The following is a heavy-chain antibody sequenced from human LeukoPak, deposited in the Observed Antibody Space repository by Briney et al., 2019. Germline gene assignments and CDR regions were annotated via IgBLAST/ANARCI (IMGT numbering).Heavy chain of an antibody. D-gene: IGHD1-26*01. V-gene: IGHV4-34*01. CDR3: ARGLLGATQAAVFDY. J-gene: IGHJ4*02. Sequence: PSETLSLTCAVYGGSFGGYYWSWIRQPPGKGLEWIGEINHSGSTNYNPSLKSRVTISVDTSKNQFSLKLSSVTAADTAVYYCARGLLGATQAAVFDYWGQGTLVTVSS. CDR2: INHSGST. CDR1: GGSFGGYY.